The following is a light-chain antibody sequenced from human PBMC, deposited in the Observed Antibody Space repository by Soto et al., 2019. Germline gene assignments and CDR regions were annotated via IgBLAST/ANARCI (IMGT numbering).Light chain of an antibody. Sequence: EIVMTQSPATLSVSPGERATLSCRASQSVSSNVAWYQQRPGQAPRLLIYRASTRATGIPARFSGSGSGTEFTLTISSLQSKDFAVYYCQQYHNLWTFGQGTKVEIK. CDR3: QQYHNLWT. CDR1: QSVSSN. J-gene: IGKJ1*01. V-gene: IGKV3-15*01. CDR2: RAS.